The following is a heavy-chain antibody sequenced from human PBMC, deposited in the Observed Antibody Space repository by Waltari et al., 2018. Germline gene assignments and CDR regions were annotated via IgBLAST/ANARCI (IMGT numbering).Heavy chain of an antibody. CDR3: ARRKDYYDLYFGY. V-gene: IGHV4-30-4*08. D-gene: IGHD3-22*01. J-gene: IGHJ4*02. CDR2: IYYSGST. CDR1: GGSISSGDYS. Sequence: QVQLQESGPGLVRPSQTLSLTCTVSGGSISSGDYSWSWIRQPPGKGLEWIGYIYYSGSTSYNPSLKSRVTISVDTSKNQFSLKLSSVTAADTAVYYCARRKDYYDLYFGYWGQGTLVTVSS.